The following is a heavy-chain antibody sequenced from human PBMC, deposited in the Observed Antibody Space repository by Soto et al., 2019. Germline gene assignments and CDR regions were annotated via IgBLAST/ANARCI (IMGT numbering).Heavy chain of an antibody. D-gene: IGHD3-22*01. CDR3: ARDNNPVVVPWRGSFDI. Sequence: QVQLVQSGAEVKKPGASVKVSCKASGYTFTSYGISWVRQAPGQGLEWMGWISAYNGNTNYAQKLQGRVTMTTDTSTSTAYMELRSLRSDDTAVYYCARDNNPVVVPWRGSFDIWGQGTMVTVSS. CDR2: ISAYNGNT. CDR1: GYTFTSYG. J-gene: IGHJ3*02. V-gene: IGHV1-18*01.